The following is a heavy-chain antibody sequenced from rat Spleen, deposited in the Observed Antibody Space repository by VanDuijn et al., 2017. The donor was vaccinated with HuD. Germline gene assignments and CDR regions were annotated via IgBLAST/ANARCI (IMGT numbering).Heavy chain of an antibody. CDR1: GFTFSNYG. CDR2: NSYDGSST. V-gene: IGHV5-29*01. CDR3: ARRLGAPYYFDY. D-gene: IGHD5-1*01. Sequence: EVQLVEPGGGLVQPGRSLKLSCAASGFTFSNYGMAWVRQAPTKGLEWVAPNSYDGSSTYYRYSVNGRFTISRDNAKSTLYLQMDSLRSEDTATYYCARRLGAPYYFDYWGQGVMVTVSS. J-gene: IGHJ2*01.